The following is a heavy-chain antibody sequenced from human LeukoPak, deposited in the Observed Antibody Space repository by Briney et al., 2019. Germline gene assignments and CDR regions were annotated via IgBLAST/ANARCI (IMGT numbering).Heavy chain of an antibody. D-gene: IGHD3-10*01. CDR3: AKDRWRYGSGSYVDY. CDR1: GFTFDDYA. Sequence: PGGSLRLSCAASGFTFDDYAMHWVRQAPGKGLEWVSLISGDGGSTYYADSVKGRFTISRDNSKNSLYLQMNSLRTEDTALYYCAKDRWRYGSGSYVDYWGQGTLVTVSS. J-gene: IGHJ4*02. V-gene: IGHV3-43*02. CDR2: ISGDGGST.